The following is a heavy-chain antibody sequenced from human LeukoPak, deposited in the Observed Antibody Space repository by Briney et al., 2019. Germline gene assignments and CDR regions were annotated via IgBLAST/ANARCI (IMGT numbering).Heavy chain of an antibody. CDR3: AREVDTAMVYYYYYGMDV. CDR1: GFTFSSYS. Sequence: GGSLRLSCAASGFTFSSYSMNWVRQAPGKGLEWVSSISSSSSYIYYADSVKGRFTISRDNAKNSLYLQMNSLRAEDTAVYYCAREVDTAMVYYYYYGMDVWGQGTTVTVSS. D-gene: IGHD5-18*01. J-gene: IGHJ6*02. CDR2: ISSSSSYI. V-gene: IGHV3-21*01.